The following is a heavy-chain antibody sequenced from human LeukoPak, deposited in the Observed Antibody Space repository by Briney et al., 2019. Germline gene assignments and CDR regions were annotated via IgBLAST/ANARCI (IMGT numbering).Heavy chain of an antibody. CDR2: IDWDDDK. J-gene: IGHJ6*03. D-gene: IGHD6-13*01. CDR3: ARTTRGSSWYHPNYYYMDV. CDR1: GFSLSTSGMR. Sequence: ESGPTLVNPTQTLTLTCIFSGFSLSTSGMRVSWIRQPPGKALEWLACIDWDDDKFYSTSLKTRLTISKDTSKNQVVLTMTNMDPVDTATYYCARTTRGSSWYHPNYYYMDVWGKGTTVTVSS. V-gene: IGHV2-70*04.